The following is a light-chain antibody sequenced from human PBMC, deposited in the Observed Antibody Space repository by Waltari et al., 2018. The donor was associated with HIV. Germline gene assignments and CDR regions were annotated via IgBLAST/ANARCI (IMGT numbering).Light chain of an antibody. CDR1: SGHSTYG. V-gene: IGLV4-69*01. CDR2: VNSDGSH. Sequence: QLVLTQSPSASASLGASVKLTCTLSSGHSTYGIAWHQQQPEKGPRYLMKVNSDGSHTKGDGIPDRFLGSSSGAERYLTISRLQSEDEAVYYCQTWDPGIGVFGRGTQLTVL. CDR3: QTWDPGIGV. J-gene: IGLJ3*02.